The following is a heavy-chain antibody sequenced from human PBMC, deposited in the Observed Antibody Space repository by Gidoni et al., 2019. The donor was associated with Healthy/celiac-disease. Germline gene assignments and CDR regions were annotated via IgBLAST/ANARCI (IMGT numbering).Heavy chain of an antibody. V-gene: IGHV2-26*01. Sequence: QVTLKESGPVLVKPTETLTLTCTVSGFSLSNARLGVSWIRQPPGKALEWLAHIFSNDEKSYSTSLKSRLTISKDTSKSQVVLTMTNMDPVDTATYYCARISITIFGVVRYDYWGQGTLVTVSS. CDR2: IFSNDEK. D-gene: IGHD3-3*01. J-gene: IGHJ4*02. CDR3: ARISITIFGVVRYDY. CDR1: GFSLSNARLG.